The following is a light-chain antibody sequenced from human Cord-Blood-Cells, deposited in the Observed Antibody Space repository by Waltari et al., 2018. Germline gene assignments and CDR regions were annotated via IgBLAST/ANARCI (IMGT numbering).Light chain of an antibody. CDR3: QQYNSYSLT. CDR2: DAS. V-gene: IGKV1-5*01. CDR1: QSISSW. J-gene: IGKJ4*01. Sequence: DIQMTQSPSTLSASVGDRVTITCRASQSISSWLAWYQQKPGKAPKLLIYDASSLESGVPSRFSGSGSGTEFTLTISSLQPDDFTTYYCQQYNSYSLTFGGGTKVEIK.